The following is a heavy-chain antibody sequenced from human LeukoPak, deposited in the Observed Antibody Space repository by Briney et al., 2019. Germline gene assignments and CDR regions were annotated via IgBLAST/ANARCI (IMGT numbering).Heavy chain of an antibody. D-gene: IGHD3-22*01. CDR3: ARDFPTYYYDSIGYYYYWFDP. V-gene: IGHV1-69*04. Sequence: SVTVSCKASGGTFINYAITWVRQAPGQGLEWMGRIIPILRITRYAQRFQGRVTITADTSTGTAYMELSSLRSEDTAVYYCARDFPTYYYDSIGYYYYWFDPWGREPWSPSPQ. J-gene: IGHJ5*02. CDR1: GGTFINYA. CDR2: IIPILRIT.